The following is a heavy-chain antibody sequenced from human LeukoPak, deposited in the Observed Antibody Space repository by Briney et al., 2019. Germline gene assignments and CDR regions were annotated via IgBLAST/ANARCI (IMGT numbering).Heavy chain of an antibody. D-gene: IGHD1-26*01. CDR2: VFSRGTT. J-gene: IGHJ4*02. CDR1: GASMNNYY. CDR3: ARSWAAKWELPGQFDS. Sequence: SETLSLTCTVSGASMNNYYWSWIRQSPEKGLEWLGFVFSRGTTNLNPSFKSRLIMSIDTSKNHCPLRLSSVTAADTAVYFCARSWAAKWELPGQFDSWGQGRLVSVSS. V-gene: IGHV4-59*08.